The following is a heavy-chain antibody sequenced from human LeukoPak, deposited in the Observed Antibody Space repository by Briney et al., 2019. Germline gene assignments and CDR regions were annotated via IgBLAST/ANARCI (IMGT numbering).Heavy chain of an antibody. V-gene: IGHV3-7*01. CDR3: ARAGFTFSDYFGSFFDY. CDR1: GFTFSTYR. J-gene: IGHJ4*02. CDR2: IKQGGSEK. Sequence: GGTLRLSCAASGFTFSTYRMSWVRQAPGKGLEWVANIKQGGSEKHYVDSVKGRFTISRDNAKNSLYLQMSSLRAEDTAVYYCARAGFTFSDYFGSFFDYWGQGTQVTVSS. D-gene: IGHD3-10*01.